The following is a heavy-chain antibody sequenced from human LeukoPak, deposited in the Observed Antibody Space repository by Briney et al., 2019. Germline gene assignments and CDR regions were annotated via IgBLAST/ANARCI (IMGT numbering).Heavy chain of an antibody. Sequence: GGSLRLSCAASGFTFSSYSMNWVRQAPGKGLEWASYISSSSSTIYYADSVKGRFTISRDNAKNSLYLQMNSLRAEDTAVYYCARPLWFGESIHHPGDAFDIWGQGTMVTVSS. V-gene: IGHV3-48*01. J-gene: IGHJ3*02. D-gene: IGHD3-10*01. CDR1: GFTFSSYS. CDR2: ISSSSSTI. CDR3: ARPLWFGESIHHPGDAFDI.